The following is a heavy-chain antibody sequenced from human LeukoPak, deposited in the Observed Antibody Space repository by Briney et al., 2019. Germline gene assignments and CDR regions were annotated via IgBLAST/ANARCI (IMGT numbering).Heavy chain of an antibody. J-gene: IGHJ3*02. Sequence: SQTLSLTCAIAGDSVFSNSSWNWIRQSPSRGLEWLGRTYYRSKWYNDYVVSVKSRIDINPDTSKNQFSLQLSSVTPEDTAVYYCARGGQGDGYSADEAFDIWGQGTMVTVS. CDR3: ARGGQGDGYSADEAFDI. V-gene: IGHV6-1*01. CDR2: TYYRSKWYN. CDR1: GDSVFSNSS. D-gene: IGHD5-24*01.